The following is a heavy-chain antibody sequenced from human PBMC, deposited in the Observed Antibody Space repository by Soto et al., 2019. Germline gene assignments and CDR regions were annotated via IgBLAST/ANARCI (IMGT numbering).Heavy chain of an antibody. J-gene: IGHJ4*02. Sequence: PGGSLRLSCATSGFVSNDYDIHWVRQAPGKGLAWLASISYDGTKKYYAESVKGRFTISRDNSKNTLSLQLNSLGAEDTAVYYCAKGGYTFAYEWGQGALVTVSS. CDR2: ISYDGTKK. CDR3: AKGGYTFAYE. CDR1: GFVSNDYD. D-gene: IGHD5-18*01. V-gene: IGHV3-30*18.